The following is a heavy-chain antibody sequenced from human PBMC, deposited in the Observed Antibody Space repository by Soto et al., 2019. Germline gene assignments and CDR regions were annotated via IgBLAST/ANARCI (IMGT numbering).Heavy chain of an antibody. CDR1: GFTFISYA. V-gene: IGHV3-30-3*01. D-gene: IGHD5-12*01. CDR2: ISYDGSNK. CDR3: ARGSRDGYNHRAFDI. J-gene: IGHJ3*02. Sequence: WGSLRLSCAASGFTFISYAIHLFRHSPFKWLEWVAVISYDGSNKYYADSVKGRFTISRDNSKNTLYLQMNSLRAEDTAVYYCARGSRDGYNHRAFDIWGQGTMVTVSS.